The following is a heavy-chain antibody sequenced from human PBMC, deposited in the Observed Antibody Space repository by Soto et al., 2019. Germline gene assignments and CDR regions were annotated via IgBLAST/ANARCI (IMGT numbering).Heavy chain of an antibody. V-gene: IGHV4-34*01. D-gene: IGHD6-19*01. Sequence: TCAVYGGSFSAYYWSWIRQPPGKGLEWIASIYHGGTTFYNPSLKSRITISVDTSNNQFSLKLTSVTAADTAVYYCARVHVMVVAGSTFDYWGHGTLVTVSS. CDR2: IYHGGTT. CDR1: GGSFSAYY. J-gene: IGHJ4*01. CDR3: ARVHVMVVAGSTFDY.